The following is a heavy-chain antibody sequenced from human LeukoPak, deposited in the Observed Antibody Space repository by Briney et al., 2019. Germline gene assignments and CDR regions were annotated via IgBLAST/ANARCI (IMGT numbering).Heavy chain of an antibody. J-gene: IGHJ4*02. Sequence: ASVKVSCKVSGYTLTELSMHWVRQAPGKGLEWMGGFDPEDGETIYAQKFQGRVAMTEDTSTDTAYMELSSLRSEDTAVYYCATERGPLGRGLNYFDYWGQGTLVTVSS. D-gene: IGHD7-27*01. CDR3: ATERGPLGRGLNYFDY. CDR1: GYTLTELS. CDR2: FDPEDGET. V-gene: IGHV1-24*01.